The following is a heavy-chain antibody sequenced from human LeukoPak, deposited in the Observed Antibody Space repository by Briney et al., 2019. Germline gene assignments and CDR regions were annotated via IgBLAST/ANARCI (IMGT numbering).Heavy chain of an antibody. CDR3: ARHRKSARNYLYYYMDV. CDR1: GDSMHSVYYF. J-gene: IGHJ6*03. V-gene: IGHV4-39*01. CDR2: VYFDGDT. D-gene: IGHD6-6*01. Sequence: SDTLSLTCTVSGDSMHSVYYFWGWIRQPPGKGLEWIGSVYFDGDTSYSPSLKSRVIISVDTSKNQFSLNLTSVTAADTALYYCARHRKSARNYLYYYMDVWGKGTTVTVSS.